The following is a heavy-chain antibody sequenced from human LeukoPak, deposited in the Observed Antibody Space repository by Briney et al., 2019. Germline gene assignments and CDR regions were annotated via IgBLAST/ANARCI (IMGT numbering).Heavy chain of an antibody. Sequence: GGSLRLSCAASGFTFSSYWRSWVRQAPGKGLEWVANIKQGGSEKYYVDSVKGRFTISRDNAKNSLYLQMNSLRAEDTAVYYCARAGLWFGAPWDWGQGTLVTVSS. V-gene: IGHV3-7*03. CDR3: ARAGLWFGAPWD. D-gene: IGHD3-10*01. CDR1: GFTFSSYW. CDR2: IKQGGSEK. J-gene: IGHJ4*02.